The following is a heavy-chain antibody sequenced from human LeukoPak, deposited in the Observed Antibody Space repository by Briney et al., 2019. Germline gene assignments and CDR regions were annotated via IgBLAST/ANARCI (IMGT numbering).Heavy chain of an antibody. J-gene: IGHJ4*02. CDR2: INPSGGSA. V-gene: IGHV1-46*01. D-gene: IGHD5-18*01. CDR1: GYSFTSYY. CDR3: ARDRLTGYPTPYFDY. Sequence: GASVTVSCTASGYSFTSYYMHWVRQAPGQGLEWLGTINPSGGSANFAQKFQGRVTMFRDMSTSTVYMELSSLRFEDTAVYYCARDRLTGYPTPYFDYWGQGTLVTVSS.